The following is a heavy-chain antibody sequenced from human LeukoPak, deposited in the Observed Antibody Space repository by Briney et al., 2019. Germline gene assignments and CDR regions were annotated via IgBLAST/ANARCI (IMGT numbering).Heavy chain of an antibody. CDR1: GGSISSYY. V-gene: IGHV4-59*01. Sequence: PSETLSLTCTVSGGSISSYYWSWIRQPPGKGLEWIGYIYYSGTTNYNPPLKSRVTISVDTSKNQFSLKLTSVTAAYTAVYYCTSWRSGYFDYWGQGTLVTVSS. CDR2: IYYSGTT. J-gene: IGHJ4*02. CDR3: TSWRSGYFDY. D-gene: IGHD1-1*01.